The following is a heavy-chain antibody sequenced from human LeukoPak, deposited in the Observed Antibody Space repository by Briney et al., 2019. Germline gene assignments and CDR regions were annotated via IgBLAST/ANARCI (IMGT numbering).Heavy chain of an antibody. CDR2: IYPGYSDT. CDR3: ARPTTYCSSTSCYGGQSTAFDY. J-gene: IGHJ4*02. CDR1: GYSFTNYW. V-gene: IGHV5-51*01. D-gene: IGHD2-2*01. Sequence: GESLKISCQGSGYSFTNYWIGWVPQMPGKGLEWMGVIYPGYSDTRYSPSFQGQVTISADKSISTAYLQWSSLKASDSAMYYCARPTTYCSSTSCYGGQSTAFDYWAREPWSPSPQ.